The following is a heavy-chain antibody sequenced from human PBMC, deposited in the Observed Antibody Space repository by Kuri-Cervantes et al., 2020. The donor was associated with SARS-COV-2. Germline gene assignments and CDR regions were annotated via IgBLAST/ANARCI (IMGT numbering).Heavy chain of an antibody. J-gene: IGHJ4*02. V-gene: IGHV3-30-3*01. Sequence: GESLKISCAASGFTFSSYAMHWVRQAPGKGLEWVAVISYDGSNKYYADSVKGRFTISRDNSKNTLYLQMNSPRAEDTAVYYCAREALTTVIDYWGQGTLVTVSS. D-gene: IGHD4-17*01. CDR3: AREALTTVIDY. CDR1: GFTFSSYA. CDR2: ISYDGSNK.